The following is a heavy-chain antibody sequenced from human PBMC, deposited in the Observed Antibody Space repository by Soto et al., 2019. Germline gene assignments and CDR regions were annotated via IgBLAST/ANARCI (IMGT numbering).Heavy chain of an antibody. CDR1: KFTFSSYW. CDR2: IKEDGSEK. Sequence: AGSLRLSCTASKFTFSSYWMNWVRQAPGKGLEWVANIKEDGSEKYYVDSGKGRFTISRDNAKNSVFLQMNSLRADDTAVYYCAASSGWLFDYWGQGTLVTVSS. V-gene: IGHV3-7*03. CDR3: AASSGWLFDY. J-gene: IGHJ4*02. D-gene: IGHD6-19*01.